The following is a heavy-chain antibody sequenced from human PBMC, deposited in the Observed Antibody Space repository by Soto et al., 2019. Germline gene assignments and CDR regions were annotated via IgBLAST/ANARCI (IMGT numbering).Heavy chain of an antibody. CDR3: ARDKRTYYYDSSGFGGFDY. J-gene: IGHJ4*02. V-gene: IGHV4-31*03. CDR2: IYYSGST. D-gene: IGHD3-22*01. CDR1: GGSISSGGYY. Sequence: QVQLQESGPGLVKPSQTLSLTCTVSGGSISSGGYYWSWIRQHPGKGLEWIGYIYYSGSTYYNPSLKSRVTISVDTSKNQFSLKLSSVTAADTAVYYCARDKRTYYYDSSGFGGFDYWGQGTLVTVSS.